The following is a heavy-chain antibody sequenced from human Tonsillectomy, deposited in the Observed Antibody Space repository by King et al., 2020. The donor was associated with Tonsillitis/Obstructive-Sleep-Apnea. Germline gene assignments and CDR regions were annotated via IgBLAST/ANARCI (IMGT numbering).Heavy chain of an antibody. V-gene: IGHV3-64D*06. Sequence: VQLVESGGGLVQPGGSLRLSCSASGFTFSSFAMHWVRQAPGKGLEYVSAISSNGGSTYFADSLKGGFTISRDNSKNTLYLQMSSLRAEDTAVYYCVNGELVVYEGYFDYWGQGTLVTVSS. CDR3: VNGELVVYEGYFDY. D-gene: IGHD2-8*02. CDR2: ISSNGGST. J-gene: IGHJ4*02. CDR1: GFTFSSFA.